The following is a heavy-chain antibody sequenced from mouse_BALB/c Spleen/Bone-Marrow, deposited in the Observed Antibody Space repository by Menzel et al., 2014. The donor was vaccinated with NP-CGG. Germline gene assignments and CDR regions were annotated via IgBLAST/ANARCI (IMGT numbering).Heavy chain of an antibody. D-gene: IGHD2-14*01. Sequence: EVKLVESGGGLVTPGGSLKLSCAASGFTFDSYNMSWVRQTPEKRLEWVATISSGGGNTYYPDSVKGRFTISRDNAKNNLYLQMSSLRSGDTALYYCVRREYDDYFDYWGQGTTLTVSS. V-gene: IGHV5-9*03. J-gene: IGHJ2*01. CDR1: GFTFDSYN. CDR2: ISSGGGNT. CDR3: VRREYDDYFDY.